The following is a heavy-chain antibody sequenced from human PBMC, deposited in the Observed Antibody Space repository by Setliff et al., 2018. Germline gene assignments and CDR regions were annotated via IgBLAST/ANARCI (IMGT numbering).Heavy chain of an antibody. J-gene: IGHJ4*02. CDR1: GGTFSSYA. D-gene: IGHD6-19*01. V-gene: IGHV1-69*10. CDR2: IIPILGIA. Sequence: SVKVSCKASGGTFSSYAISWVRQAPGQGLEWMGGIIPILGIANYAQKFQGRVTMTTNTSINTAYMELRSLRSDDTAVYYCARVTIAVAGYFDFWGQGTLVTVSS. CDR3: ARVTIAVAGYFDF.